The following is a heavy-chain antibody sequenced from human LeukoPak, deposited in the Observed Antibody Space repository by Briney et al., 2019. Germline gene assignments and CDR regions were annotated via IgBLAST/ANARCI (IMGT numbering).Heavy chain of an antibody. CDR2: INHSGST. CDR1: GFTFSSYA. J-gene: IGHJ4*02. D-gene: IGHD3-3*01. V-gene: IGHV4-34*01. CDR3: ARWGGPFDY. Sequence: GSLRLSCAASGFTFSSYAMSWIRQPPGKGLEWIGEINHSGSTNYNPSLKSRVTISVDTSKNQFSLKLSSVTAADTAVYYCARWGGPFDYWGQGTLVTVSS.